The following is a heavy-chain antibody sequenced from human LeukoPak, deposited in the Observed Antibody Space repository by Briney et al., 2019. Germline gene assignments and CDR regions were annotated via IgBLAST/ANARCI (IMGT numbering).Heavy chain of an antibody. CDR1: GFPFSDYA. J-gene: IGHJ4*02. V-gene: IGHV3-23*01. Sequence: GGSLRLSCTTFGFPFSDYAMSWVRQAPGKGLEWVSGITSGGSTYYGDSVKGRFSISGDKSENTLSLQMNSLRAEDTAVYFCAKSQGGSCGGAGCSFDSWGQGTPVIVSS. CDR3: AKSQGGSCGGAGCSFDS. CDR2: ITSGGST. D-gene: IGHD2-15*01.